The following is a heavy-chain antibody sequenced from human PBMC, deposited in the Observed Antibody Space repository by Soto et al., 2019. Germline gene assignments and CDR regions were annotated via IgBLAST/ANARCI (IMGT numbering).Heavy chain of an antibody. CDR3: ASRGGGGWSNYYYYYGMDV. J-gene: IGHJ6*02. CDR1: GFTFSVYA. D-gene: IGHD6-19*01. Sequence: PGGSLRLSCAATGFTFSVYAMTWVRQAPGKGLAWVSAVTANGGSTYSADSVKGRFTISRDTSKNTLFLQMNSLRAEDRAVYYCASRGGGGWSNYYYYYGMDVWGQGTTVTVSS. CDR2: VTANGGST. V-gene: IGHV3-23*01.